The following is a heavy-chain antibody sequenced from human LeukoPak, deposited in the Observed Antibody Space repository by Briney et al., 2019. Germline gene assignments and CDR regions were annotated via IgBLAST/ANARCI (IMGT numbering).Heavy chain of an antibody. J-gene: IGHJ6*03. D-gene: IGHD2-2*01. CDR2: MKPNSGNT. CDR1: GYTFTSYY. V-gene: IGHV1-8*01. Sequence: GASVKVSCKASGYTFTSYYINWVRQATGQGLEWMGWMKPNSGNTGYAQKFQGRVTMTRNTSISTAYMELSSLRSEDTAVYYCARGSHCSSTSCFPDYYYMDVWGKGTTVTISS. CDR3: ARGSHCSSTSCFPDYYYMDV.